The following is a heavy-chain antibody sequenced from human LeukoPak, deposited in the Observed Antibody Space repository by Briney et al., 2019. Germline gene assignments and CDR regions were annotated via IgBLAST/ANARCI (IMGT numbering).Heavy chain of an antibody. CDR3: AKDWGFGVVIGGHDAFDI. Sequence: GGSLRLSCAASGFTFSSYSMSWVRQAPGKGLEWVSAISGSGGSTYYADSVKGRFTISRDNSKNTLYLQMNSLRAEDTAVYYCAKDWGFGVVIGGHDAFDIWGQGTMVTVSS. V-gene: IGHV3-23*01. CDR2: ISGSGGST. J-gene: IGHJ3*02. CDR1: GFTFSSYS. D-gene: IGHD3-3*01.